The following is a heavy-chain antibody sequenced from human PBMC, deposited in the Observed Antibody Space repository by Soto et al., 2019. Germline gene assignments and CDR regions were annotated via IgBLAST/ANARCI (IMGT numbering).Heavy chain of an antibody. J-gene: IGHJ4*02. Sequence: LEILSLTCTVSGGSISSYYWSWIRQPPGKGLEWIGYIYYSGSTNYNPSLKSRVTISVDTSKNQFSLKLSSVTAADTAVYYCARGLTRQGGNFDYWGQGTLVTVSS. CDR2: IYYSGST. V-gene: IGHV4-59*01. D-gene: IGHD3-9*01. CDR1: GGSISSYY. CDR3: ARGLTRQGGNFDY.